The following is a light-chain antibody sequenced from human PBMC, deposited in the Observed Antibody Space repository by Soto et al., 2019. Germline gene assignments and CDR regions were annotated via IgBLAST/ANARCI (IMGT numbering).Light chain of an antibody. V-gene: IGLV2-8*01. CDR3: TSYAGGNNA. CDR1: SSDVGGYNY. CDR2: EVN. J-gene: IGLJ1*01. Sequence: QSALTQPPSASGSPGQSVTISCTGSSSDVGGYNYVSWYQQHPGKVPKLMVYEVNKRPSGVPDRFSGSKSGNTASLTVSGLQGEDEADYYCTSYAGGNNAFGTGTKLTVL.